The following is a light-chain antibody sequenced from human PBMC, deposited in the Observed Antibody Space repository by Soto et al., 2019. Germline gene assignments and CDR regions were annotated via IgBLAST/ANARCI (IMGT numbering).Light chain of an antibody. CDR1: QSIFYSSNNKNY. V-gene: IGKV4-1*01. Sequence: DIVMTQSPDSLAVSLGERATINCKSSQSIFYSSNNKNYLTWYQQKPGQPPKLLIYWASTRESGVPDRFSGSGSGTDFTLTISSLQAEDVAVYYGHQYYTIPCTFGQGTKLEIK. J-gene: IGKJ2*02. CDR2: WAS. CDR3: HQYYTIPCT.